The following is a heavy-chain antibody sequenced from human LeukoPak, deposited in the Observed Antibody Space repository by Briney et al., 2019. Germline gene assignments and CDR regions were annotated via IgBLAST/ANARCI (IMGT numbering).Heavy chain of an antibody. Sequence: GGSLRLSCAASGFTFSNYDMHWVRQATGKGLEWVSAIGTAGDTYYPGSVKGRFTISREDAKNSLYLQMNSLRAGDTAVYYCARDRAYYYYMDVWGKGTTVTVSS. CDR1: GFTFSNYD. CDR2: IGTAGDT. CDR3: ARDRAYYYYMDV. V-gene: IGHV3-13*01. J-gene: IGHJ6*03.